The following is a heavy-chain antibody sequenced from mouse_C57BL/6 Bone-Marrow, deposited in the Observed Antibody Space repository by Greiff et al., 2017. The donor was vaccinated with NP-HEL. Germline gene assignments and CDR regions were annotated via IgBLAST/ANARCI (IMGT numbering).Heavy chain of an antibody. V-gene: IGHV5-12*01. Sequence: EVTLVESGGGLVQPGGSLKLSCAASGFTFSDYYMYWVRQTPEKRLEWVAYISNGGGSTYYPDTVKGRFTISRDNAKNTLYLQMSRLKSEDTAKYCCARLLRYYYGYWGQGTTLTVSS. D-gene: IGHD1-1*01. J-gene: IGHJ2*01. CDR2: ISNGGGST. CDR1: GFTFSDYY. CDR3: ARLLRYYYGY.